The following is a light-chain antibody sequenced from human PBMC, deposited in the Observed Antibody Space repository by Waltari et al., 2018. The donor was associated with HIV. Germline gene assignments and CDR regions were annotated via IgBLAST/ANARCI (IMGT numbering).Light chain of an antibody. CDR1: HSVSGNY. CDR3: QHYGGSPRT. Sequence: PGATATLSCGASHSVSGNYLAWYQQRPGLAPRLLISDASTRATGIPDRFSGSGSGTDFTLTISRLEPEDFAVYYCQHYGGSPRTFGQGTKVEVK. CDR2: DAS. J-gene: IGKJ1*01. V-gene: IGKV3D-20*01.